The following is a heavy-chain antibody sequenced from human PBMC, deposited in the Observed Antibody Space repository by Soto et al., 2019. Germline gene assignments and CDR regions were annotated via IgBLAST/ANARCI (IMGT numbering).Heavy chain of an antibody. V-gene: IGHV4-4*02. CDR1: GGSVSSING. CDR3: ARVSSSSTYVMDV. Sequence: QVQLQESGPGLVKPSGTLSLTCAVSGGSVSSINGWTWVRQPAVQGLEWIGEIYHTGITNYNPYLESRVTISLDKIRNQFSLKLTSVTAADTAVYYCARVSSSSTYVMDVWGQGTTVTVS. D-gene: IGHD6-6*01. J-gene: IGHJ6*02. CDR2: IYHTGIT.